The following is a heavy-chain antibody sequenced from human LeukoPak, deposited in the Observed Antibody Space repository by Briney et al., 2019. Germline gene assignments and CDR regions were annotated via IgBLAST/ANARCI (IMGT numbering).Heavy chain of an antibody. CDR3: ARQDYERGGRAFDI. CDR2: ITSESAHI. D-gene: IGHD2-15*01. J-gene: IGHJ3*02. V-gene: IGHV3-21*01. Sequence: GGSLTLSCAASGFTFSSYTMNWVRQAPGKGLDWVSSITSESAHIFYADSVKGRFTISRDNAKNSLYLQMSSLTAEDTAVYYCARQDYERGGRAFDIWGQGTMVTVSS. CDR1: GFTFSSYT.